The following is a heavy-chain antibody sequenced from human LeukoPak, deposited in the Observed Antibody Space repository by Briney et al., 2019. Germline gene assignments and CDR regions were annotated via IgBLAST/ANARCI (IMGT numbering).Heavy chain of an antibody. CDR2: ISWNSGYI. D-gene: IGHD6-19*01. V-gene: IGHV3-9*01. Sequence: GRSLRLSCAASGFTFDDCAMHWVRQPPGKGLEWLSIISWNSGYIGYADSVKGRFTVSRDNAENSVYLQMNSLRPEDTAFYFCAKVRGTYSSGFFFDSWGQGTLVTVSS. J-gene: IGHJ4*02. CDR1: GFTFDDCA. CDR3: AKVRGTYSSGFFFDS.